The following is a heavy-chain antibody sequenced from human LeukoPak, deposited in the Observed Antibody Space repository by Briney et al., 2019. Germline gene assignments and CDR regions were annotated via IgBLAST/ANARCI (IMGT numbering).Heavy chain of an antibody. CDR1: GFTFSDYY. V-gene: IGHV3-11*04. J-gene: IGHJ5*02. D-gene: IGHD3-22*01. CDR3: ARDDYDSSGEGWFDP. CDR2: ISSSGSTI. Sequence: PGGSLRLSCAASGFTFSDYYMSWIRQAPGKWREWVSYISSSGSTIYYADSVKGRFTIPRNNAKNSLYLQMNSLRAEDTAVYYCARDDYDSSGEGWFDPWGQGTLVTVSS.